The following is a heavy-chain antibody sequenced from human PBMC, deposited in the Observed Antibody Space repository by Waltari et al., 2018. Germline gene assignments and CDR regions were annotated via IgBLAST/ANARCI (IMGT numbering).Heavy chain of an antibody. J-gene: IGHJ4*02. D-gene: IGHD2-8*02. Sequence: QLQLVGSGVGVVRPGRSRRLSWAASGFPFSSYTMHWVRQAPGRGLEWVAVTSYDESGRYSADSVKGRFTISRDNSKNTVYLQMNSLRPEDTAVYYCARDRTGTLIDYWGQGTLVTVSS. V-gene: IGHV3-30-3*01. CDR3: ARDRTGTLIDY. CDR1: GFPFSSYT. CDR2: TSYDESGR.